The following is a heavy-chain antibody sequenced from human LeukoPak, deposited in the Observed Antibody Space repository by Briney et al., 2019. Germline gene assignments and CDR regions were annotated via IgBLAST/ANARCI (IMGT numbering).Heavy chain of an antibody. J-gene: IGHJ6*03. CDR3: ARSVRGAMSGYYYYMDV. D-gene: IGHD3-10*01. CDR2: IYTSGST. CDR1: GASISSGSYY. V-gene: IGHV4-61*02. Sequence: PSQTLSLTCTVSGASISSGSYYWSWIRQPAGKGLEWIGRIYTSGSTNYSPSLKTRVTISVDRSKNQFSLKLSSVTAADTAVYYCARSVRGAMSGYYYYMDVWGKGTTVTVSS.